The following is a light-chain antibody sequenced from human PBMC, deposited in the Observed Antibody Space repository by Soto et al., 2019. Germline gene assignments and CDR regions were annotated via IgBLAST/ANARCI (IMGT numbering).Light chain of an antibody. CDR3: QQYGDWPPET. CDR1: QSVSRN. Sequence: TQSPATLSVSPGDRATLSCRASQSVSRNLAWYQQKPGQAPRLLIYGASTRATGVPARGSGSGSATEFTLSISSLQSEDVAVYYCQQYGDWPPETFGQGTKLEI. J-gene: IGKJ2*01. CDR2: GAS. V-gene: IGKV3-15*01.